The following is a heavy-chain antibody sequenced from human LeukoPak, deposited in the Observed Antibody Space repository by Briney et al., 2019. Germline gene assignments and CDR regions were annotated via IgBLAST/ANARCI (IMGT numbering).Heavy chain of an antibody. D-gene: IGHD3-22*01. Sequence: PGGSLRLSCTASGFXFGDYAITWVRQAPGKGLEWVGFIRSKAYGGTTEYAASVKGRFTISRDDSKSIAYLQMNSLKTEDTAVYYCTRDYHDSSGNWGQGTLVTVSS. CDR2: IRSKAYGGTT. CDR1: GFXFGDYA. V-gene: IGHV3-49*04. J-gene: IGHJ4*02. CDR3: TRDYHDSSGN.